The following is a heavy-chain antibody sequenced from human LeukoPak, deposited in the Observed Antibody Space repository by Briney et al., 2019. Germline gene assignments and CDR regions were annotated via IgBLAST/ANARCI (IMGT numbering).Heavy chain of an antibody. V-gene: IGHV3-23*01. D-gene: IGHD3-3*01. CDR2: ISGSGGST. J-gene: IGHJ4*02. CDR3: ARDSALEWLSIPLDY. Sequence: GGSLRLSCVAYGFTISNYDMNWVRQAPGKGLEWVSAISGSGGSTYYADSVKGRFTISRDNSKNSLYLQMNSLRAEDTAVYYCARDSALEWLSIPLDYWGQGTLVTVSS. CDR1: GFTISNYD.